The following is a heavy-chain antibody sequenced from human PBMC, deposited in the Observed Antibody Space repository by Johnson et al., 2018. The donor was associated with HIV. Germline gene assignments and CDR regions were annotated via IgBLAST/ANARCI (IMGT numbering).Heavy chain of an antibody. J-gene: IGHJ3*02. V-gene: IGHV3-15*01. CDR2: IKSKTDGGTT. CDR1: GITFSNAW. CDR3: TTERGDPLIGADAFDI. D-gene: IGHD3-16*01. Sequence: VQLVESGGGLVKPGGSLRLSCAASGITFSNAWMSWVRQAPGKGLEWVGRIKSKTDGGTTDYAAPVKGRFTISRDDSKNTLYLQMNSLKTEDTAVYYCTTERGDPLIGADAFDIWGQGTMVTVSS.